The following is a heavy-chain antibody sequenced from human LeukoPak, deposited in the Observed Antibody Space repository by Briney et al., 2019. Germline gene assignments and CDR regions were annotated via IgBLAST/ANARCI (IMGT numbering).Heavy chain of an antibody. J-gene: IGHJ4*02. V-gene: IGHV4-59*01. CDR3: ARIGLYRGSYLPDY. D-gene: IGHD1-26*01. CDR2: IYYSGST. CDR1: GGSISSYY. Sequence: KPSETLSLTCTVSGGSISSYYWSWIRQPPGKGLEWIGYIYYSGSTNYNPSLKSRVTISVDTSKNQFSLKLSSVTAADTAVYYCARIGLYRGSYLPDYWGQGTLVTVSS.